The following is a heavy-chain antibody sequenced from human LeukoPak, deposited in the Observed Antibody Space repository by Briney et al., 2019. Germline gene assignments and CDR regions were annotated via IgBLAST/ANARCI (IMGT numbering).Heavy chain of an antibody. Sequence: ASVKVSCKASGYTFTSYGIIWVRQAPGQGLEWMGWTSAYNGNTNYAQKLQGRVTMTTDTSTSTAYMELRSLRSDDTAVYYCARDAPSEQWLVFYGMDVWGQGTTVTVSS. CDR2: TSAYNGNT. V-gene: IGHV1-18*01. J-gene: IGHJ6*02. CDR3: ARDAPSEQWLVFYGMDV. D-gene: IGHD6-19*01. CDR1: GYTFTSYG.